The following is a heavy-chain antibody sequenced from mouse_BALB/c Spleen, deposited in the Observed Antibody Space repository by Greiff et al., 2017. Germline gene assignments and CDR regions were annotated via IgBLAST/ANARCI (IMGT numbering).Heavy chain of an antibody. J-gene: IGHJ3*01. CDR1: GYTFTSYV. D-gene: IGHD2-3*01. CDR3: ARGAYDGYYGFAY. Sequence: VQLQQSGPELVKPGASVKMSCKASGYTFTSYVMHWVKQKPGQGLEWIGYINPYNDGTKYNEKFKGKATLTSDKSSSTAYMELSSLTSEDSAVYYCARGAYDGYYGFAYWGQGTLVTVSA. V-gene: IGHV1-14*01. CDR2: INPYNDGT.